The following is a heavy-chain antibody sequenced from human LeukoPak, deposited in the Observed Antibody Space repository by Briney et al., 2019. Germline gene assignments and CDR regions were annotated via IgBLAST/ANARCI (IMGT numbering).Heavy chain of an antibody. D-gene: IGHD2-15*01. V-gene: IGHV3-73*01. J-gene: IGHJ4*02. CDR2: IRSKGNRYAT. CDR1: ALTFSGSA. Sequence: PGGSLRLSCTASALTFSGSAMHWVRQASGKGREWVGRIRSKGNRYATVYSASVKGRFTICRYDSNNTACLERNSLKREDTAVYYCTGGLSVRRSNNTPVDYWGQGTPVTVSS. CDR3: TGGLSVRRSNNTPVDY.